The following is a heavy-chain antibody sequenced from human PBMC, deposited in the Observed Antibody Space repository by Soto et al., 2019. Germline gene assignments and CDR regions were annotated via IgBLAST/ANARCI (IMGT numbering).Heavy chain of an antibody. Sequence: GGSLRLSCAASGFTFSSYAMSWVRQAPGKGLEWVSGISGSGGSTYYADSVKGRFTISRNNSKNTLYLQMNSLRAEDPAVYYCAKRSSWYYFDYWGQGTLVTVSS. CDR2: ISGSGGST. V-gene: IGHV3-23*01. J-gene: IGHJ4*02. CDR3: AKRSSWYYFDY. D-gene: IGHD6-13*01. CDR1: GFTFSSYA.